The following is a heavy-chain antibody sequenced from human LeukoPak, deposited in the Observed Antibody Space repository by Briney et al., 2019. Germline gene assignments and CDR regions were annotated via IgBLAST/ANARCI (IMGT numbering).Heavy chain of an antibody. CDR1: GFTFSNAW. D-gene: IGHD1-1*01. CDR3: TATSPAKNWNDPVGAFDI. Sequence: GGSLRLSCAASGFTFSNAWMSWVRQAPGKGLEWVGRIKSKTDGGTTDYAAPVKGRFTISRDDSKNTLYLQMNSLKTEDTAVYYCTATSPAKNWNDPVGAFDIWGQGTMVTVSS. V-gene: IGHV3-15*01. J-gene: IGHJ3*02. CDR2: IKSKTDGGTT.